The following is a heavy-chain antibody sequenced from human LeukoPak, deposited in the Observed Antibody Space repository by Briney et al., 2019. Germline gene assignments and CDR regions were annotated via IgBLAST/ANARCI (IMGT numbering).Heavy chain of an antibody. J-gene: IGHJ4*02. CDR1: GFRFSGYW. Sequence: GGSLRLSCAASGFRFSGYWMSWVRQAPGKGLDWVSLIYSGGSTYYADSVKGRFTISRDNSKNTLYLQMNSLRDEDTAVYYCASGRRGIIAAGLDYWGQGTLVTVSS. CDR3: ASGRRGIIAAGLDY. CDR2: IYSGGST. D-gene: IGHD6-13*01. V-gene: IGHV3-66*01.